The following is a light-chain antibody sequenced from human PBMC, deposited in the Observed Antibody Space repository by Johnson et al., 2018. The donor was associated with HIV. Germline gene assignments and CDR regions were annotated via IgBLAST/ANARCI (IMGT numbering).Light chain of an antibody. Sequence: QSVLTQPPSMSAAPGQKVTISCSGSSSNIGNNYVSWYRHLPGTAPKLLIYDNYKRPSGIPDRFSGSKSGTSATLDITGLQTGDEADYYCGTWDSSLSVYVFATGTKVTVL. CDR2: DNY. CDR1: SSNIGNNY. V-gene: IGLV1-51*01. CDR3: GTWDSSLSVYV. J-gene: IGLJ1*01.